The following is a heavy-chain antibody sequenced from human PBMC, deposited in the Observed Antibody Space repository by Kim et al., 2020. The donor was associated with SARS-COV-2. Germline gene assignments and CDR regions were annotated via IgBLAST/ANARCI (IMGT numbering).Heavy chain of an antibody. CDR3: AKITWDGLDDY. D-gene: IGHD1-1*01. J-gene: IGHJ4*02. CDR2: ISDTGGGT. CDR1: GFTFSSYA. Sequence: GGSLRLSCAASGFTFSSYAMSWVRQAPGKGLEWVSAISDTGGGTYYSDSAKGRFTISRDNSKNTLYLQMNSLRAEDTAVYYCAKITWDGLDDYWGQGTLVTVSS. V-gene: IGHV3-23*01.